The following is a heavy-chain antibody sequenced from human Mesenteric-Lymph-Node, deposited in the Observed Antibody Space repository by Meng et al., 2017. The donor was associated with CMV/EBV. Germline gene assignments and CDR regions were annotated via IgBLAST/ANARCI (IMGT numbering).Heavy chain of an antibody. V-gene: IGHV3-30-3*01. J-gene: IGHJ4*02. CDR1: GFTFSSYA. CDR3: ATTPSSTSLGY. Sequence: GESLKISCAASGFTFSSYAMHWVRQAPGKGLEWVAVISYDGSNKYYADSVKGRFTISRDNSKNTLYLQMNSLRAEDTAVYYCATTPSSTSLGYWGQGTLVTVSS. CDR2: ISYDGSNK. D-gene: IGHD2-2*01.